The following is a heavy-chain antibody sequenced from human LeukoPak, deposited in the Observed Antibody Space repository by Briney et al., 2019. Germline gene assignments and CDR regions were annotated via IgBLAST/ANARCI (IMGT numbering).Heavy chain of an antibody. CDR2: ISAYNGNT. D-gene: IGHD3-22*01. V-gene: IGHV1-18*01. CDR1: GYTFTSYG. CDR3: ARVGYYDSSGYYRLDY. J-gene: IGHJ4*02. Sequence: GASVKVSCKASGYTFTSYGISWVRQAPGQGLEWMGWISAYNGNTNYAQKLQGRVTMTTDTSTSTAYMELRSLRSDDTAVYYCARVGYYDSSGYYRLDYWGQGTLVTVSS.